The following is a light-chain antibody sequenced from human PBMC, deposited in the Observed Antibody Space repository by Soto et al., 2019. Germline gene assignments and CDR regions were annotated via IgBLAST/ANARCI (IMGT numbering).Light chain of an antibody. J-gene: IGKJ2*01. V-gene: IGKV3-15*01. CDR3: EHDYNWPPKYT. CDR1: QSVGTN. CDR2: DAS. Sequence: EIVMTQSPATLSVSPGDRAARSCRASQSVGTNFAWYQQKPGQAPTLLIYDASSRATSVPTRFSGSGSGTEFTLAISSLQSEDVVVSYGEHDYNWPPKYTFVQGTKLEIK.